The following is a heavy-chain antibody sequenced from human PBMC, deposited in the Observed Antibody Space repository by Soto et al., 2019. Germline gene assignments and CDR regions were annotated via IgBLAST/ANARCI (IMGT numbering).Heavy chain of an antibody. CDR3: AREGPHAYPIVVVVAATRNAFDI. D-gene: IGHD2-15*01. CDR2: INHSGST. Sequence: QVQLQQWGAGLLKPSETLSLTCAVYGGSFSGYYWSWIRQPPGKGLEWIGEINHSGSTNYNPSLKSRVTISVDTSKNQFSLKLSSVTAADTAVYYCAREGPHAYPIVVVVAATRNAFDIWGQGTMVTVSS. V-gene: IGHV4-34*01. J-gene: IGHJ3*02. CDR1: GGSFSGYY.